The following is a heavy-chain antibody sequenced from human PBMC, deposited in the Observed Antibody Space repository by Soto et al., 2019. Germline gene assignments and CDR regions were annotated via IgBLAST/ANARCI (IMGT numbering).Heavy chain of an antibody. Sequence: QVQLVQSVAEVKKPGSSVTVSCKASGGTFSSYTLSWVRQAPGQGLEWMGRIIPLLGIANYAQKLQGSVTSTADKSTSTAYMELSSLISEDTAVYYCVILKSIAARRTPADHWGQGTLGTVSS. V-gene: IGHV1-69*02. D-gene: IGHD6-6*01. CDR2: IIPLLGIA. CDR1: GGTFSSYT. J-gene: IGHJ4*02. CDR3: VILKSIAARRTPADH.